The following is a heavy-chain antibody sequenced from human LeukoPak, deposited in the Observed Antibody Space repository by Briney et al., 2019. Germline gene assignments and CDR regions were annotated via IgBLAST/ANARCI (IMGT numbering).Heavy chain of an antibody. CDR3: AKDLPRYDSSFGITFQH. CDR2: ISYDGSNK. Sequence: PGGSLRLSCAASGFTFSSYGMHWVRQAPGKGLEWVAVISYDGSNKYYADSVKGRFTISRDNSKNTLYLQMNSLRAEDTAVFYCAKDLPRYDSSFGITFQHWGQGTLVTVSS. CDR1: GFTFSSYG. D-gene: IGHD3-22*01. V-gene: IGHV3-30*18. J-gene: IGHJ1*01.